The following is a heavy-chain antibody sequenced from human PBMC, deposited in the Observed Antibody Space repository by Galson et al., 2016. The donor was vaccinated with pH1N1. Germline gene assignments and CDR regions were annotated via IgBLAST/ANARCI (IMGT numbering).Heavy chain of an antibody. V-gene: IGHV3-23*01. Sequence: SLRLSCAASGFTFSTYSMSWVRQAPGKGLEWVSALFGGAYNAYMADAVKGQFTISRDNSKNTLYLLMNSLSAGDTAVYYCAKDRGSGYCFDTWGQGTLVTVSS. J-gene: IGHJ4*02. CDR1: GFTFSTYS. CDR3: AKDRGSGYCFDT. D-gene: IGHD3-22*01. CDR2: LFGGAYNA.